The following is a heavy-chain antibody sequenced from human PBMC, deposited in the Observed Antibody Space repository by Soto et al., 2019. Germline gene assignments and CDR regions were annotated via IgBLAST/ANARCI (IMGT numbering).Heavy chain of an antibody. CDR3: TKDLGYSYGYY. V-gene: IGHV3-49*03. Sequence: GGSLRLSCTGSGFSFGDSVMTWFRQAPGKGLEWVGFIGSKAYGETTESAASVKGRFTISRDDSKSIAYLQMDSLKTEDTAMYYWTKDLGYSYGYYWGKGTLVTVSS. D-gene: IGHD5-18*01. CDR2: IGSKAYGETT. J-gene: IGHJ4*02. CDR1: GFSFGDSV.